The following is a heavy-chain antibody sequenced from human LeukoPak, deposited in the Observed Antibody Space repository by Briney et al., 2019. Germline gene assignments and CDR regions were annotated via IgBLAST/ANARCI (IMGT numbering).Heavy chain of an antibody. J-gene: IGHJ6*02. CDR2: IIPIFGTA. V-gene: IGHV1-69*13. D-gene: IGHD6-19*01. CDR1: GGTFSSYA. CDR3: ARGSEVAVAGPVWYYYGMDV. Sequence: SVKVSCKASGGTFSSYAISWVRQAPGQGLEWMGGIIPIFGTANYAQKFQGRVTITADESTSTAYMELSSLRSEDTAGYYCARGSEVAVAGPVWYYYGMDVWGQGTTVTVSS.